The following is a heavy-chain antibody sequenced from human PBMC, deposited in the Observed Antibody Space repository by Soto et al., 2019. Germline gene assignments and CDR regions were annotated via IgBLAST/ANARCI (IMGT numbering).Heavy chain of an antibody. D-gene: IGHD1-1*01. CDR3: ARVWRVVWSQTKRLNWFDP. V-gene: IGHV4-34*01. CDR1: GGSFSGYY. J-gene: IGHJ5*02. Sequence: SETLSLTCAVYGGSFSGYYWSWIRQPPGKGLEWIGEINHSGSTNYNPSLKSRVTISVDTSKNQFSLKLSSVTAADTAVYYCARVWRVVWSQTKRLNWFDPWGQGTLVTVS. CDR2: INHSGST.